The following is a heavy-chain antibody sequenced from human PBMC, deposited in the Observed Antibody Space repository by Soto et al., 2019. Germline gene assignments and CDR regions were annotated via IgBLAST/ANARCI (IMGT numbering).Heavy chain of an antibody. J-gene: IGHJ6*02. CDR2: ISPYSGNT. Sequence: QVQLVQSGDEVRKPGSSVKVSCKASGYIFVNYGIAWVRQAPGQGLEWMGWISPYSGNTHYASKVQGRLTXTXXXXPSTXYXXXXRXTSXXTAXYYCAMXDNYVTPTPQDVWGQGTTVTVSS. CDR3: AMXDNYVTPTPQDV. D-gene: IGHD3-16*01. CDR1: GYIFVNYG. V-gene: IGHV1-18*01.